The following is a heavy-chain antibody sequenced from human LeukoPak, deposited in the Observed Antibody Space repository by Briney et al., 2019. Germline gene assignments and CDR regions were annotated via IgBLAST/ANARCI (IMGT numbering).Heavy chain of an antibody. D-gene: IGHD6-19*01. CDR3: ARFVYQWLGRDWFDP. Sequence: SQTLSLTCTVSGGSISSGGYSWSWIRQHPGKGLEWIGYIYYSGSTYYNPSLKSRVTISVDTSKNQFSLKLSSVTAADTAVYYCARFVYQWLGRDWFDPWGQGTLVTVSS. CDR1: GGSISSGGYS. CDR2: IYYSGST. V-gene: IGHV4-31*03. J-gene: IGHJ5*02.